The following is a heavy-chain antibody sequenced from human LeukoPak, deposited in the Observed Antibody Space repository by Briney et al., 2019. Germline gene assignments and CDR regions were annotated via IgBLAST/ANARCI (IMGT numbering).Heavy chain of an antibody. D-gene: IGHD4-17*01. CDR2: IYYSGST. Sequence: SETLSLTCTVSGGSISSYYWSWIRQPPGKGLEWIRYIYYSGSTNYNPSLKSRVTISVDTSKNQFSLKLSSVTAADTAVYYCARGEMTTVTPDWYFDLWGRGTLVTVSS. J-gene: IGHJ2*01. CDR1: GGSISSYY. V-gene: IGHV4-59*01. CDR3: ARGEMTTVTPDWYFDL.